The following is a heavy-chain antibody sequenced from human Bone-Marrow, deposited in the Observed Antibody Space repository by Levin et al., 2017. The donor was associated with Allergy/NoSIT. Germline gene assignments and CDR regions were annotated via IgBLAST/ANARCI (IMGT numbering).Heavy chain of an antibody. Sequence: PSETLSLTCTVSGGSISSTGYYWSWIRQPPGKGLEWIGYIYHSGSTFYNSSLKSRASISTDTSKNQFSLKLNSVTAADTAVYFCARTQSTGYETFDYWGQGTLVTVSS. V-gene: IGHV4-31*03. D-gene: IGHD5-12*01. J-gene: IGHJ4*02. CDR2: IYHSGST. CDR3: ARTQSTGYETFDY. CDR1: GGSISSTGYY.